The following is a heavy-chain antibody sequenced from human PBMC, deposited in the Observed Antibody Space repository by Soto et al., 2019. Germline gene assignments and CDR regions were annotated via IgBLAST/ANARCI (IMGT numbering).Heavy chain of an antibody. CDR2: NIPILGIG. V-gene: IGHV1-69*08. CDR1: GGTFSSYT. J-gene: IGHJ4*02. D-gene: IGHD1-1*01. CDR3: ARDRLERPL. Sequence: QVQLVQSGAEVRKPGSSVKVSCKASGGTFSSYTISWVRQAPGQGLEWMGRNIPILGIGNYAQKFQGRVTITADKSTSTAYMELSSLRSEDTAVYYCARDRLERPLWGQGTLGTVSS.